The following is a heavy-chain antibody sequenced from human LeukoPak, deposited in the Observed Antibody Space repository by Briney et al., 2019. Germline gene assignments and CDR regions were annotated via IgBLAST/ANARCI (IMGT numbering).Heavy chain of an antibody. J-gene: IGHJ3*02. CDR1: EFTISRYW. CDR3: ARGWNTTPRSGFDI. D-gene: IGHD1/OR15-1a*01. CDR2: INNDGSIT. V-gene: IGHV3-74*01. Sequence: EGSLRLSCAASEFTISRYWMHWVRQAPEKGLVWVSNINNDGSITTYADSVKGRFTISRDNVKNTLFLQMNSLGAEDTALYYCARGWNTTPRSGFDIWGLGTMVTVSS.